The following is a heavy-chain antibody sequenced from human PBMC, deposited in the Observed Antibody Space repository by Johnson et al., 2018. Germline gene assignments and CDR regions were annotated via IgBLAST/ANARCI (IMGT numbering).Heavy chain of an antibody. V-gene: IGHV3-30*18. J-gene: IGHJ6*02. D-gene: IGHD3-3*01. CDR1: GFTFSSYG. CDR2: ISYDGSNK. Sequence: QVQLVESGGGVVQPGRSLRLSCAASGFTFSSYGMHWVRQAPGKGLEWVEVISYDGSNKYYADSVKGRFTISRDNSKNTRYLQMNSLRAEETAVYYCAKGLSYYEFWSANLPYYYGMDVWGQGTTVTVSS. CDR3: AKGLSYYEFWSANLPYYYGMDV.